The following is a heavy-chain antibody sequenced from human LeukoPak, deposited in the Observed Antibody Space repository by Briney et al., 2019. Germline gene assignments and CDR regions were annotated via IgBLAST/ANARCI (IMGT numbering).Heavy chain of an antibody. CDR1: GFTFSSYS. Sequence: HPGGSLRLSCAASGFTFSSYSMSWVRQAPGKGLEWVSAISGSGGNTYYADSVKGRFTISRDNSKNALYLQLSSLRAEDTAVYYCAILPHRKIAVTGTMGGDWGQGTLVTVSS. V-gene: IGHV3-23*01. D-gene: IGHD6-19*01. CDR3: AILPHRKIAVTGTMGGD. J-gene: IGHJ4*02. CDR2: ISGSGGNT.